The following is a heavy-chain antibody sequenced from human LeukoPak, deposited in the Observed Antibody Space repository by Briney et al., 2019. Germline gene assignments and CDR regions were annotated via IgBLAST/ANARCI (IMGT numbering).Heavy chain of an antibody. Sequence: GGSLRLSCAGSGFRFDDYAIHWVRHAPGKGLEWVSSISGNGGSTFYADSVKGRFTISRDNSKNTLYLQMNSLRAEDTAVYYCAKGYYYDSDGYYQHFDYWGQGTLVTVSS. V-gene: IGHV3-43*02. J-gene: IGHJ4*02. D-gene: IGHD3-22*01. CDR3: AKGYYYDSDGYYQHFDY. CDR2: ISGNGGST. CDR1: GFRFDDYA.